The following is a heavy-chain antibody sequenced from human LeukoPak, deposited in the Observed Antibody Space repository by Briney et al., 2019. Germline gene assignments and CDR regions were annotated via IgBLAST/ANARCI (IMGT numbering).Heavy chain of an antibody. CDR3: GLVTSGNWWFDP. D-gene: IGHD2-21*02. Sequence: ASVKVSCKTSGYTFTGYHMYWVRQAPGQGLEWMGWINPNNGGTNYAQKLQGRVTMTRDTSIGTAYMELSSLRYDDTAVYYCGLVTSGNWWFDPWGQGTLVTVSS. J-gene: IGHJ5*02. CDR1: GYTFTGYH. V-gene: IGHV1-2*02. CDR2: INPNNGGT.